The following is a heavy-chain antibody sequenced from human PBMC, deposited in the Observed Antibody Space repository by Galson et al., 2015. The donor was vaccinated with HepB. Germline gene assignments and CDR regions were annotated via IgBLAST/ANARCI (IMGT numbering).Heavy chain of an antibody. CDR2: ISVYNGNT. D-gene: IGHD7-27*01. J-gene: IGHJ4*02. CDR1: GCTFSTYG. CDR3: ARGGNWVPLDY. V-gene: IGHV1-18*01. Sequence: SVKVSCKASGCTFSTYGIIWVRQAPGQGLEWMGWISVYNGNTNYAQKLQGRVTMTTDTSTSTAYMELRSLRSDDTAVYFCARGGNWVPLDYWGQGTLVTVSS.